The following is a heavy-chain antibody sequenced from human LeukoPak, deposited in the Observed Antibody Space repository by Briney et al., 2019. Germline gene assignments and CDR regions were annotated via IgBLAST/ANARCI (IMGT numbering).Heavy chain of an antibody. J-gene: IGHJ5*02. D-gene: IGHD5-18*01. CDR1: GFTLSNYS. CDR3: AREGSNTAHYNWFDP. CDR2: ISSSSSTI. V-gene: IGHV3-48*04. Sequence: GGSLRLSCAASGFTLSNYSMNWVRQAPGKGLEWISYISSSSSTISYAGSVKGRFTISRDNAKNSLDLQMNSLRAEDTAVYYCAREGSNTAHYNWFDPWGQGTLVTVSS.